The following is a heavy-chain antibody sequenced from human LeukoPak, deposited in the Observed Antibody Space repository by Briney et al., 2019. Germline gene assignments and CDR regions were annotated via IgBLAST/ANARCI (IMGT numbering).Heavy chain of an antibody. V-gene: IGHV1-69*13. D-gene: IGHD1-26*01. Sequence: WASVKVSCKASGGSFNTYTISWVRQAPGQGLEWMGGLIPIFDAAKYTQKFEGRLTITADESTSTAYMELSGLRSENTAVYYCARDWGQGALQLWGQGTLVTVSS. CDR3: ARDWGQGALQL. CDR1: GGSFNTYT. CDR2: LIPIFDAA. J-gene: IGHJ1*01.